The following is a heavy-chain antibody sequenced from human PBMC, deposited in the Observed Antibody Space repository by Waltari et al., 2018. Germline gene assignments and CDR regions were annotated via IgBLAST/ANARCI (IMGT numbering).Heavy chain of an antibody. D-gene: IGHD6-19*01. CDR1: GGSLSSSNW. CDR2: IYHSVST. CDR3: ARDLVAVAGVAFDI. V-gene: IGHV4-4*02. Sequence: QVQLQESGPGLVKPSWTLSLTCAVSGGSLSSSNWWSWVRQPPGKGLEWIGEIYHSVSTNYNPSLKMRVTISIDKAKNQFSLKLSSVTAADTAVYYCARDLVAVAGVAFDIWGQGTMVTVSS. J-gene: IGHJ3*02.